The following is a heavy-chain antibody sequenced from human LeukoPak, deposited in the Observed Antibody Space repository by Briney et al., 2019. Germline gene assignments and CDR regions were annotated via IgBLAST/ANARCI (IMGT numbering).Heavy chain of an antibody. J-gene: IGHJ5*02. Sequence: GESLKISCKGSGYSFSKYWIGWVRQMPGKGLEWMGIIYPGDSDTRYSPSFQGQVTISADKSISTAYLQWSSLQASDTAMCYCARHAEGATDSWFDPWGQGTVVTVSS. V-gene: IGHV5-51*01. CDR1: GYSFSKYW. D-gene: IGHD1-26*01. CDR2: IYPGDSDT. CDR3: ARHAEGATDSWFDP.